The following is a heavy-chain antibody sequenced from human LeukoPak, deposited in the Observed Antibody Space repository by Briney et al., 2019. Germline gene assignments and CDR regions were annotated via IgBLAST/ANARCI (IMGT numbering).Heavy chain of an antibody. Sequence: PSETLSLTCTVSGGSISSGGYYWSWIRQHPGKGLEWIGYIYYSGSTYYNPSLKSRVTISVDTSKNQFSLKLSSVTAADTVVYYCAGQGRTDYGPFDYWGQGTLVIVSS. J-gene: IGHJ4*02. CDR3: AGQGRTDYGPFDY. CDR2: IYYSGST. CDR1: GGSISSGGYY. D-gene: IGHD4-17*01. V-gene: IGHV4-31*03.